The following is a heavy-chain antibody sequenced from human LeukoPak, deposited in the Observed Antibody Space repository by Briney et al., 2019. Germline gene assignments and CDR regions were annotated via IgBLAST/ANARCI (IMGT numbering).Heavy chain of an antibody. CDR3: ASIPPSYYYDSSGYV. D-gene: IGHD3-22*01. J-gene: IGHJ4*02. V-gene: IGHV1-69*04. CDR2: IIPILGIA. CDR1: GGTFSSYA. Sequence: ASVKVSCKASGGTFSSYAISWVRQAPGQGLEWMGRIIPILGIANYAQKFQGRVTITADKSTSTAYMELSSLRSEDTAVYYCASIPPSYYYDSSGYVWGQGTLVTASS.